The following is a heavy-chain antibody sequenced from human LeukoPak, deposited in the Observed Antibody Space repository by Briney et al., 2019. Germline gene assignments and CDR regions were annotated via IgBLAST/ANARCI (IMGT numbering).Heavy chain of an antibody. CDR3: ARGRVYYDSSGYYENYFDY. CDR1: GYTSTSYA. J-gene: IGHJ4*02. D-gene: IGHD3-22*01. Sequence: ASVKVSCKASGYTSTSYAMHWVRQAPGQRLEWMGWINAGNGNTKYSQKFQGRVTITRDTSASTAYMELSSLRSEDTAVYYCARGRVYYDSSGYYENYFDYWGQGTLVTVSS. CDR2: INAGNGNT. V-gene: IGHV1-3*01.